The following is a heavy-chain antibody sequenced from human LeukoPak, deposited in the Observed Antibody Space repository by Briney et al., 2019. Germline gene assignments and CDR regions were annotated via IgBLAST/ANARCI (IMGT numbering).Heavy chain of an antibody. V-gene: IGHV3-30*04. D-gene: IGHD2-21*02. CDR1: GFTFSSYE. J-gene: IGHJ6*04. CDR3: ARGVGIAYCGGDCYSYY. CDR2: ISYDGSNK. Sequence: GSLRLSCAASGFTFSSYEMNWVRQAPGKGLDWVAVISYDGSNKYYADSVKGRFTISRDNSKNTLYLQMNSLRAEDTAVYYCARGVGIAYCGGDCYSYYWGKGTTVTVSS.